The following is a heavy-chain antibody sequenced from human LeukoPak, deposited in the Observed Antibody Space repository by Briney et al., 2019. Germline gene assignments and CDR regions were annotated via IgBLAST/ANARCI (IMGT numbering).Heavy chain of an antibody. J-gene: IGHJ5*02. Sequence: GGSLRLSCAASGFTFSSYWMHWVRQAPGKGLVWVSRINSDGSSTSYADSVKGRFTISRDNAKNSLYLQMNSLRAEDTAVYYCARVGYSYGSNWFDPWGQGTLVTVSS. V-gene: IGHV3-74*01. CDR3: ARVGYSYGSNWFDP. D-gene: IGHD5-18*01. CDR2: INSDGSST. CDR1: GFTFSSYW.